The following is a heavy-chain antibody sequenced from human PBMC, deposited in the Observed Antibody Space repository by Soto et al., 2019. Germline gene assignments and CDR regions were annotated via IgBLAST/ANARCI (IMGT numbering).Heavy chain of an antibody. CDR1: GYTFTTYG. J-gene: IGHJ6*02. D-gene: IGHD3-16*01. CDR3: AREGEMPYYYYGLDV. CDR2: ISGYNGHT. V-gene: IGHV1-18*01. Sequence: QVQLVQSGAEVRKPGASVKVSCKASGYTFTTYGISWVRQAPGQGLERMGWISGYNGHTKYAQKFQGRVTMTTDTATSTVYMDLRSLRSYDTAVYYCAREGEMPYYYYGLDVWGQGTTVTVSS.